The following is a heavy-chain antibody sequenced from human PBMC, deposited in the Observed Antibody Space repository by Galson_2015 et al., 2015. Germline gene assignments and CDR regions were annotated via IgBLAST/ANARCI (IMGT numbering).Heavy chain of an antibody. CDR3: ARRPRGDDELGSFDV. V-gene: IGHV4-59*01. CDR2: IDYSGNT. D-gene: IGHD3-10*01. Sequence: ETLSLTCSVSGGSIRNYWWSWIRQPPGKALEWIGNIDYSGNTYYKPSLKSRVTISVDTSKNQFSLKLVSATPADTGVYYCARRPRGDDELGSFDVWGQGTMVTVSS. CDR1: GGSIRNYW. J-gene: IGHJ3*01.